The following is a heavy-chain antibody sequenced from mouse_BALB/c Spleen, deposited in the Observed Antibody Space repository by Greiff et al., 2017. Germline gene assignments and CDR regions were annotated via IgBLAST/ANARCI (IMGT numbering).Heavy chain of an antibody. CDR1: GFTFSSYA. Sequence: EVMLVESGGGLVKPGGSLKLSCAASGFTFSSYAMSWVRQSPEKRLEWVAEISSGGSYTYYPDTVTGRFTISRDNAKNTLYLEMSSLRSEDTAMYYCARTNWDGEGFAYWGQGTLVTVSA. CDR3: ARTNWDGEGFAY. V-gene: IGHV5-9-4*01. D-gene: IGHD4-1*01. CDR2: ISSGGSYT. J-gene: IGHJ3*01.